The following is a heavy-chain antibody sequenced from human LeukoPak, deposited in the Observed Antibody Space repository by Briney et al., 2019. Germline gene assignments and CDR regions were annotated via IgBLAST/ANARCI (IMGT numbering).Heavy chain of an antibody. Sequence: SETLSLTCAVYGGSFSGYYWSWIRQPPGKGLEWIGEINHSGSTNYNPSLKSRVTISVDTSKNQFSLKLSSVTAADTAVYYCARVYRGYSPNRSNKLDYWGQGTLVTVSS. J-gene: IGHJ4*02. D-gene: IGHD2-15*01. CDR3: ARVYRGYSPNRSNKLDY. CDR2: INHSGST. CDR1: GGSFSGYY. V-gene: IGHV4-34*01.